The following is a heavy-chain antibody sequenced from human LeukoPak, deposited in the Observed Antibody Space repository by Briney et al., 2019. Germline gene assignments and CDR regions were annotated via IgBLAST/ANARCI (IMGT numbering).Heavy chain of an antibody. CDR1: GDSISSGNYY. D-gene: IGHD1-20*01. CDR2: IYSSGST. CDR3: ARSPYNRNDGWGGLGSPD. V-gene: IGHV4-61*02. Sequence: PSETLSLTCTVSGDSISSGNYYWSWIRQPAGKGLEWIGRIYSSGSTHYNPSLKSRATISVDASKNQFSLKVTSVTAADTAVYYCARSPYNRNDGWGGLGSPDWGQGTLVTVSS. J-gene: IGHJ4*02.